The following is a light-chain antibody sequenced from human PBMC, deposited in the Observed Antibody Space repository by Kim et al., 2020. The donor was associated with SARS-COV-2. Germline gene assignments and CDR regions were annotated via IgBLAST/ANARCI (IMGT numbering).Light chain of an antibody. J-gene: IGLJ3*02. CDR2: DVT. V-gene: IGLV2-11*01. CDR1: SSDVGGFND. Sequence: GQSVTISCTGTSSDVGGFNDVSWYQQHPGKAPQLMIYDVTKRPSGVPDRFSGSKSGNTASLTISGLQAEDEAAYYCCSYAGSYTWVFGGGTQLTVL. CDR3: CSYAGSYTWV.